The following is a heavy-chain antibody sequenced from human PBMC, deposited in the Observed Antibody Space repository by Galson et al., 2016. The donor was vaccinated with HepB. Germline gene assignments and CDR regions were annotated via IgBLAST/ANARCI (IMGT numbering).Heavy chain of an antibody. Sequence: SLRLSCAASGFTFSNYWVSWVRQAPGEGLEWLVNIKQDGTQKDYVDSVKGRFTISRDNAKNSLYLQMNSLRVEDTAVYYCAREGKGGFDIWGQGTMVTVSS. V-gene: IGHV3-7*01. CDR3: AREGKGGFDI. CDR2: IKQDGTQK. J-gene: IGHJ3*02. CDR1: GFTFSNYW. D-gene: IGHD2-15*01.